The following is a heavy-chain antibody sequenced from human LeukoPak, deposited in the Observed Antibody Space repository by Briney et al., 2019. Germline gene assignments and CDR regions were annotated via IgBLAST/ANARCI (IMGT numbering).Heavy chain of an antibody. CDR3: ARDHCSSTSCQHYYMDV. D-gene: IGHD2-2*01. J-gene: IGHJ6*03. CDR2: ISAYNGNT. Sequence: ASVTVSFKASGYTFTIYGISWVRQAPGQGLEWMGWISAYNGNTNYAQKLQGRVTMTTDTSTSTAYMELRSLRSDDTAVYYCARDHCSSTSCQHYYMDVWGKGTTVTVSS. V-gene: IGHV1-18*01. CDR1: GYTFTIYG.